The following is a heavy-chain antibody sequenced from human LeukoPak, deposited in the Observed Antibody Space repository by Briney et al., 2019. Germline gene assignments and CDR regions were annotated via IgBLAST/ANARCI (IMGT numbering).Heavy chain of an antibody. D-gene: IGHD5-18*01. CDR1: GFTFSSYA. Sequence: PGGSLRLSCAASGFTFSSYAMSWVRQAPGKGLEWVSAISGSGGSTYYADSVKGRFTISRDNSKNTLYLQMNSLRAEDTAVYYCAKPSRRGYSYGYAGNNWSDPWGQGTLVTVSS. CDR3: AKPSRRGYSYGYAGNNWSDP. J-gene: IGHJ5*02. CDR2: ISGSGGST. V-gene: IGHV3-23*01.